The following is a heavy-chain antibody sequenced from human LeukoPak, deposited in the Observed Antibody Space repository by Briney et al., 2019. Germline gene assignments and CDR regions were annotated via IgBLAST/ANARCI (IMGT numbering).Heavy chain of an antibody. V-gene: IGHV3-53*01. Sequence: GGSLRLSCAASGFTVSSNYMSWVRQAPGKGLEWVSVIYSGGGTYYADSVKGRFTISRDNSKNTLYLQMNSLRAEDTAVYYCARALPSSLFAFDIWGQGTMVTVSS. D-gene: IGHD6-13*01. CDR1: GFTVSSNY. CDR3: ARALPSSLFAFDI. J-gene: IGHJ3*02. CDR2: IYSGGGT.